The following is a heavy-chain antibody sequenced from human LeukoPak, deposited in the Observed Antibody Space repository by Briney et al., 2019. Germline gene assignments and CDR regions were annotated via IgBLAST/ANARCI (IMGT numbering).Heavy chain of an antibody. V-gene: IGHV1-69*04. CDR2: IIPILGIA. Sequence: SVKVSCKASGGTFSSYAISWVRQAPGQGLEWMGRIIPILGIANYAQKFQGRVTITADKSTSTAYMELSSLRSEDTAVYYCAREGITTGRTAGAFDVWGQGTVVTVSS. CDR1: GGTFSSYA. D-gene: IGHD1-1*01. J-gene: IGHJ3*01. CDR3: AREGITTGRTAGAFDV.